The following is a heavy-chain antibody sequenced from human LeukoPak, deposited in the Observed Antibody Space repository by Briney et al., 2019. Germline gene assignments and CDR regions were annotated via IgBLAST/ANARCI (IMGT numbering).Heavy chain of an antibody. CDR1: GGSISSYY. J-gene: IGHJ6*02. Sequence: SETLSLTCTVSGGSISSYYWSWIRQPPGKGLEWIGYIYYSGSTNYNPSLKDRVTISVDTSKNQFSLKLSSVTAADTAVYYCAGRSSGSYYFDYYYGMDVWGQGTTVTVSS. CDR2: IYYSGST. CDR3: AGRSSGSYYFDYYYGMDV. V-gene: IGHV4-59*01. D-gene: IGHD1-26*01.